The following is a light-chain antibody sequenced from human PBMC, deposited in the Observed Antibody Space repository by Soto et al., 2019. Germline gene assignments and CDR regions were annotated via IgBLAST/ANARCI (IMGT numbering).Light chain of an antibody. Sequence: DIQMTQSPSFLSASVGARVTITCRASQGIANDLAWYQQRPGKAPERLIYDTFTLASGVPSRFSGSGSGAEFTLTIASLQPEDIATYYCLQDHAYPWTFGQGTKVDIK. V-gene: IGKV1-17*01. CDR3: LQDHAYPWT. CDR2: DTF. CDR1: QGIAND. J-gene: IGKJ1*01.